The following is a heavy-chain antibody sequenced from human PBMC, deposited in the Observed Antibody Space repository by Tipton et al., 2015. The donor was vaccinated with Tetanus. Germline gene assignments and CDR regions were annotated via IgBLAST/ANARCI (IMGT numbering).Heavy chain of an antibody. D-gene: IGHD5-18*01. J-gene: IGHJ3*02. CDR1: GFTFSSYA. V-gene: IGHV3-9*01. CDR2: ISWNSGSI. CDR3: AKMGAMVIYGHAFDI. Sequence: SLRLSCAASGFTFSSYAMSWVRQAPGKGLEWVSGISWNSGSIGYADSVKGRFTISRDNAKNSLYLQMNSLRAEDTALYYCAKMGAMVIYGHAFDIWGQGTMVTVSS.